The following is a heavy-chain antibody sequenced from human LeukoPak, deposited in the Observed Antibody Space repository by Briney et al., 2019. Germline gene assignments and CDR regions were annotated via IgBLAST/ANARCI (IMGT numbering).Heavy chain of an antibody. CDR3: ARGDTGYYN. D-gene: IGHD3-9*01. CDR2: IIPIFGTA. V-gene: IGHV1-69*05. Sequence: SVKVSCKVSGYTLTELSMHWVRQAPGQGLEWMGGIIPIFGTANYAQKFQGRVTITTDESTSTAYMELSSLRSEDTAVYYCARGDTGYYNWGQGTLVTVSS. J-gene: IGHJ4*02. CDR1: GYTLTELS.